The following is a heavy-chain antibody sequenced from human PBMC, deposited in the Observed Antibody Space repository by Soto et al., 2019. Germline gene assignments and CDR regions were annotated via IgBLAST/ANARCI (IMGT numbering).Heavy chain of an antibody. CDR1: GYTFTGYY. Sequence: GASVKVSCKASGYTFTGYYMHWVRQAPGQGLEWMGWINPNSGGTNYAQKFQGWVTMTRDTSISTAYMELSRLRSDDTAVYYCATTGIAVAGPYFDYWGQGTLVTVSS. D-gene: IGHD6-19*01. CDR2: INPNSGGT. CDR3: ATTGIAVAGPYFDY. J-gene: IGHJ4*02. V-gene: IGHV1-2*04.